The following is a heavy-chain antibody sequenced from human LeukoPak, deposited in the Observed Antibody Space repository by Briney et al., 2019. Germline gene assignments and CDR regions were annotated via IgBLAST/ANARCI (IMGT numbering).Heavy chain of an antibody. CDR3: AKDGGNSGYDSGPFDY. J-gene: IGHJ4*02. D-gene: IGHD5-12*01. V-gene: IGHV3-9*01. Sequence: SLRLSCAASGFTFDDYAMHWVRQAPGKGLEWVSGISWNSGSIGYADSVKGRFTISRDTAKNSLYLQMNSLRAEDTALYYCAKDGGNSGYDSGPFDYWGQGTLVTVSS. CDR2: ISWNSGSI. CDR1: GFTFDDYA.